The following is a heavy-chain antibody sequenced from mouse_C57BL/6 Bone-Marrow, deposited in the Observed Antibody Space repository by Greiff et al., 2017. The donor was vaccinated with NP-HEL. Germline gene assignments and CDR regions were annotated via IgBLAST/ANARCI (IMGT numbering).Heavy chain of an antibody. CDR2: INPSSGYT. V-gene: IGHV1-7*01. D-gene: IGHD1-1*01. CDR1: GYTFTSYW. Sequence: VQLQQSGAELAKPGASVKLSCKASGYTFTSYWMHWVKQRPGQGLEWIGYINPSSGYTKYNQKFKDKATLTADKSSSTAYMQLSSLTSEDSAVYVCARGTTVACAMDYRGQGTSVTVSS. CDR3: ARGTTVACAMDY. J-gene: IGHJ4*01.